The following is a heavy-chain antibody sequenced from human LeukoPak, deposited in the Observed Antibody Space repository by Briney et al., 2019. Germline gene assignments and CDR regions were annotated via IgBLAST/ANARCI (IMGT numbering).Heavy chain of an antibody. CDR2: INHSGST. CDR3: ARGGDTADDY. Sequence: PSETLSLTCAVYGGSFSGYYWSWIRQPPGKGLEWIGEINHSGSTNYNPSLKSRVTISVDTSKNQFSLKLSSVTAADTAVYYCARGGDTADDYGGRGPLVTVSS. CDR1: GGSFSGYY. J-gene: IGHJ4*02. V-gene: IGHV4-34*01. D-gene: IGHD5-18*01.